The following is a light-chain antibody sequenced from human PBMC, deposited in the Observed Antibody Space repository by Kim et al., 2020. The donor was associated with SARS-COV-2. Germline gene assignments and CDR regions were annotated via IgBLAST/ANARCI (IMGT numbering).Light chain of an antibody. J-gene: IGKJ4*01. CDR1: QSSSSW. Sequence: GDSVTITCRASQSSSSWLAWYQQKPGKAPKLLIYDASSLESGIPSRFSGSGSGTEFTLTISSLQPDDFATYYCQQYNSYSFTFGGGTKVDSK. V-gene: IGKV1-5*01. CDR2: DAS. CDR3: QQYNSYSFT.